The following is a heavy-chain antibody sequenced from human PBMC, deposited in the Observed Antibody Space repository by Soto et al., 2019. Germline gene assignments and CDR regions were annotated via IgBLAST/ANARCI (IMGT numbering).Heavy chain of an antibody. J-gene: IGHJ4*02. Sequence: PSETLSLTCTVSGGSISSGGYYWSWIRQHPGKGLEWIGYIYYSGSTYYNPSLKSRVTISVDTSKNQFSLKLSSVTAADTAVYYCARSEPQEGYCSSTSCPNPTVVDYWGQGTLVTVSS. CDR1: GGSISSGGYY. V-gene: IGHV4-31*03. CDR3: ARSEPQEGYCSSTSCPNPTVVDY. D-gene: IGHD2-2*01. CDR2: IYYSGST.